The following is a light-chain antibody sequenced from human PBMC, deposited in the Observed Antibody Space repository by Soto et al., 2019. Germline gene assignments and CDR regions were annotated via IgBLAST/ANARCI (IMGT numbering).Light chain of an antibody. CDR2: GAS. J-gene: IGKJ3*01. Sequence: ELVLTQSPGTLSLSPGARATLSCRASQSVSSSYLAWYHQKPGQAPRLLIYGASSMATSIPDRFSGSGSVTDFTLTISRPEPEDFAVYYYQQYDSSPPTFGHGTKVDIK. CDR1: QSVSSSY. CDR3: QQYDSSPPT. V-gene: IGKV3-20*01.